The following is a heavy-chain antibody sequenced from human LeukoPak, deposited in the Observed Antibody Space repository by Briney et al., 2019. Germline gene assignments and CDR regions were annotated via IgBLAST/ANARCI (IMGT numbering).Heavy chain of an antibody. CDR2: IYYSGST. V-gene: IGHV4-31*03. CDR1: GGSISSVGYY. J-gene: IGHJ4*02. Sequence: SDTLSLTCTVSGGSISSVGYYWSWLRQHPGKGREWIGYIYYSGSTYYNPSLKSRVTISVDTSKNQFSLKLSSVTAADTAVYYCARDSLRGQFDYWGQGTLVTVSS. D-gene: IGHD3-10*01. CDR3: ARDSLRGQFDY.